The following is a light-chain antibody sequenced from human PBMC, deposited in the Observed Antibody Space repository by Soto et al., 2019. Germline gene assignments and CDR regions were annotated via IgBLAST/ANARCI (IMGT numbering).Light chain of an antibody. CDR3: SSYTSSSTLVV. Sequence: QSALTQPASVSGSPGQSITISCTGTSSDVGAYKYVSWYQQHPGKAPKLMIYEVSNRPSGVSNRFSGFKSGNTASLTISGLQAEDEADYYCSSYTSSSTLVVFGGVTKLTVL. J-gene: IGLJ2*01. CDR2: EVS. V-gene: IGLV2-14*01. CDR1: SSDVGAYKY.